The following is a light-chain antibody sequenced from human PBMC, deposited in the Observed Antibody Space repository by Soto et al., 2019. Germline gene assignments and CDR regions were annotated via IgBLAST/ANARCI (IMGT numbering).Light chain of an antibody. V-gene: IGLV2-11*01. CDR3: CSYAGSYPWV. CDR2: DVS. CDR1: SSDVGGYNY. Sequence: QSALTQPRSVSWSPGQSVASSCTGTSSDVGGYNYVSWYQQYPGKAPKLMIYDVSKRPSGVPDRFSGSKSGNTASLTISGLQAEDEADYYCCSYAGSYPWVFGGGTTLTV. J-gene: IGLJ3*02.